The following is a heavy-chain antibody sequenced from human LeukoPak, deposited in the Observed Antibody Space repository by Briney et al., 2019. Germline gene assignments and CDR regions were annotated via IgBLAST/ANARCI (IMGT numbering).Heavy chain of an antibody. D-gene: IGHD2-2*01. CDR3: ARDRDLGVVTPWCDY. CDR2: ISKDGSVK. J-gene: IGHJ4*02. CDR1: GFNFSSYC. V-gene: IGHV3-30*03. Sequence: GSLRLSFSASGFNFSSYCMQWVRQASGKGAEWVAIISKDGSVKYYGDSVRGRFTISRDNSKNTAYLQMNSLRADDTAVYYCARDRDLGVVTPWCDYWGQGVLVTVSS.